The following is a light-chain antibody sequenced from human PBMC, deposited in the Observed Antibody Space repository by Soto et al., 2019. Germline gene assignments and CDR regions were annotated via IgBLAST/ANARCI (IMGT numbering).Light chain of an antibody. Sequence: QSVLTQPPSASGTPGQRVTISCSGSSSNIGGNTVNWFQQLPGTAPKLLIYSSNQRPSGVPDRFSGSKSGSSASLAISGLQSEDEADYYCVAWDDSLNGAVFGGGNQLTVL. CDR1: SSNIGGNT. J-gene: IGLJ7*01. CDR3: VAWDDSLNGAV. V-gene: IGLV1-44*01. CDR2: SSN.